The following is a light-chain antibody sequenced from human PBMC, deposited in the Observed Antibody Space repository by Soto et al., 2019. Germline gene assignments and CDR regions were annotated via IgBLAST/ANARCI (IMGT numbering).Light chain of an antibody. V-gene: IGKV1-39*01. CDR3: QQSYSSPPT. J-gene: IGKJ1*01. CDR2: KAS. CDR1: QSISTW. Sequence: DIQMTQSPSTLSASVGDRVTITCPASQSISTWLAWYQQEPGKAPKLLIHKASSLQSGVPSRFSGSRSGPDFTLTISSLQPEDFATYYCQQSYSSPPTFGQGTKVDIK.